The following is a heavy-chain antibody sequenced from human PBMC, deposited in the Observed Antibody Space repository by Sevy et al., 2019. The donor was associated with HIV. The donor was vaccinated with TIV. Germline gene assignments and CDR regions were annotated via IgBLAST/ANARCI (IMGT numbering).Heavy chain of an antibody. V-gene: IGHV3-33*06. Sequence: GGSLRLSCAASGFTFSNYGMHWVRQAPGKGLEWVAVIWYDGSNYDYADSVKGRFTVSRDNSKNTLYLEMKSLRPEDTAVYFCAKDFYSIAMPAFPDSWGQGTLVTVSS. J-gene: IGHJ4*02. D-gene: IGHD2-2*01. CDR1: GFTFSNYG. CDR3: AKDFYSIAMPAFPDS. CDR2: IWYDGSNY.